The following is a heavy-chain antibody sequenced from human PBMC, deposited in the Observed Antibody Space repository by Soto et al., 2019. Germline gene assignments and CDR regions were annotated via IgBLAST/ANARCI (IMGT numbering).Heavy chain of an antibody. CDR3: AGTNSLKWYYMAL. V-gene: IGHV6-1*01. CDR2: TYYRSRWYN. D-gene: IGHD1-7*01. CDR1: GDSVSSNSAA. Sequence: QTLSLTCAISGDSVSSNSAAWNWIRQSPSGGLEWLGRTYYRSRWYNDYAVSVRSRITINPDTSKNQFSLHLNSVTPEDTAVYYCAGTNSLKWYYMALCGKGTTLTVSS. J-gene: IGHJ6*03.